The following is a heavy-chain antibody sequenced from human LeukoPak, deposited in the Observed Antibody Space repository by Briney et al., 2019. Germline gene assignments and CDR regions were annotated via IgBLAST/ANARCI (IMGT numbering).Heavy chain of an antibody. V-gene: IGHV3-64*01. CDR2: ISSNGDTT. CDR3: ARETIGTNDY. CDR1: GFTFSSYP. J-gene: IGHJ4*02. D-gene: IGHD5-24*01. Sequence: GGSLKLSCAASGFTFSSYPMHWVRQPPGKGLEYVSAISSNGDTTYYANSVRGRFTISRENYKNTLYLQMGSLRTEDMAIYYCARETIGTNDYWGQGTLVTVSS.